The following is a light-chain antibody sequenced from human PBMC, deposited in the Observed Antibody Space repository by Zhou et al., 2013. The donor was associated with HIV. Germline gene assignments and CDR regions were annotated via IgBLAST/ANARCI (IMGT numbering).Light chain of an antibody. V-gene: IGKV1-39*01. J-gene: IGKJ4*01. Sequence: DMQVTQSPTSLTASVGDRVTIMCRTSQGITNNLSWFQHKPGKAPKPLILDAYTLQTGVPSRFSGSGSGTEFTLSISRLQPEDVATYYCQKCDSAPLTFGGGTKVEIK. CDR2: DAY. CDR1: QGITNN. CDR3: QKCDSAPLT.